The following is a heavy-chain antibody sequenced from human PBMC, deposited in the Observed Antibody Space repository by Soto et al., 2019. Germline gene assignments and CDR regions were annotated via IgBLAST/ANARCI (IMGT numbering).Heavy chain of an antibody. CDR1: GGSISSYY. V-gene: IGHV4-59*01. CDR2: IYYSGST. D-gene: IGHD3-9*01. Sequence: SETLSLTCTVSGGSISSYYWSWIRQPPGKGLEWIGYIYYSGSTNYNPSLKSRVTISVDTSKNQFSLKLSSVTAADTAVYYCARGDILTGYYLDSGMDVWGQGTTVTVSS. J-gene: IGHJ6*02. CDR3: ARGDILTGYYLDSGMDV.